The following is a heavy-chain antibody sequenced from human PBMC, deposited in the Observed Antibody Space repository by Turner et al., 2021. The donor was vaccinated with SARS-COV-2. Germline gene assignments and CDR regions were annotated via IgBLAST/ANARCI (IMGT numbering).Heavy chain of an antibody. V-gene: IGHV4-39*01. CDR1: GGSISSSSYY. Sequence: QLQLQESAPGLVKTSETLSLSCTVSGGSISSSSYYWGWIRQPPGKGLEWIGSIYYSGSTYYNPSLKSRVTISVDTSKNQFSLKLSSVTAADTAVYYCASPSVDFWSGSYYGMDVWGQGTTVTVSS. CDR2: IYYSGST. D-gene: IGHD3-3*01. CDR3: ASPSVDFWSGSYYGMDV. J-gene: IGHJ6*02.